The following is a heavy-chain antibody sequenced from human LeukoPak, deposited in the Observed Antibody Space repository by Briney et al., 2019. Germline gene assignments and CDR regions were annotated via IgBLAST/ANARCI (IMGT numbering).Heavy chain of an antibody. Sequence: PSQTLSLTCTVSGDSISSGGFYWSWIRQHPGKGLEWIGYIYYSGSTFYNPSLKSRVTISVDTSKNQFSLELNSVTAADTAVYYCARGTNYYGSGDYWGQGTLVTVSS. V-gene: IGHV4-31*03. CDR1: GDSISSGGFY. CDR2: IYYSGST. J-gene: IGHJ4*02. D-gene: IGHD3-10*01. CDR3: ARGTNYYGSGDY.